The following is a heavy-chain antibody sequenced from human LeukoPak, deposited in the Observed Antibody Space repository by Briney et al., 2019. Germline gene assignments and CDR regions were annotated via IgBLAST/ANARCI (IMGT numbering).Heavy chain of an antibody. CDR2: ISSTYDI. D-gene: IGHD7-27*01. CDR3: ARDHNWGFDF. V-gene: IGHV3-48*02. Sequence: NWVRQAXGRGLEWVSYISSTYDIYYSDSVRGRFTISRDNAKNSVYLQMNSLRDEDTAVYYCARDHNWGFDFWGQGTLVAVSS. J-gene: IGHJ4*02.